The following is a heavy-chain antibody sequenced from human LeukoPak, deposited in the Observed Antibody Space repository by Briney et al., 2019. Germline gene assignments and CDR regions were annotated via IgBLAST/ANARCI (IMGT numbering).Heavy chain of an antibody. D-gene: IGHD6-19*01. CDR3: ARARTSGDEALAGNY. J-gene: IGHJ4*02. V-gene: IGHV3-7*01. CDR2: IKQDGSEK. Sequence: PGRSLRLSCAASGFTFSNYWMIWVRQAPGQGLEWVANIKQDGSEKSYVDSVKGRFTISRDNAKNSLYLQMNSLRAEDTAVYYCARARTSGDEALAGNYWGQGTLVTVSS. CDR1: GFTFSNYW.